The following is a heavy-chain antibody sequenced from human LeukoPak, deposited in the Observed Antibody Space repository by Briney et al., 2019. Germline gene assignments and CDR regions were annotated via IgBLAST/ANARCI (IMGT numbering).Heavy chain of an antibody. J-gene: IGHJ4*02. V-gene: IGHV1-8*03. CDR1: GYTFTSYD. CDR3: AREGYCTNGVCYGDY. Sequence: ASVKVSCKASGYTFTSYDINWVRQATGQGLEWMGWMNPNSGNTGYAQKFQGRVTITRYTSISTAYMELSSLRSEDTAVYYCAREGYCTNGVCYGDYWGQGTLVTVSS. CDR2: MNPNSGNT. D-gene: IGHD2-8*01.